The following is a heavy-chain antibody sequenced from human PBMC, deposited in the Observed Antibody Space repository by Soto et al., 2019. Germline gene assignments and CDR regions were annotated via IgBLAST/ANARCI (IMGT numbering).Heavy chain of an antibody. CDR1: GYTLTELS. D-gene: IGHD3-22*01. V-gene: IGHV1-24*01. J-gene: IGHJ6*02. CDR3: ATSYYYDSSGSRAYGMDV. Sequence: ASVQVSCKVSGYTLTELSMHWVRQAPGKGLEWMGGFDPEDGETIYAQKFQGRVTMTEDTSTDTAYMELSSLRSEDTAVYYCATSYYYDSSGSRAYGMDVRGQRTTVT. CDR2: FDPEDGET.